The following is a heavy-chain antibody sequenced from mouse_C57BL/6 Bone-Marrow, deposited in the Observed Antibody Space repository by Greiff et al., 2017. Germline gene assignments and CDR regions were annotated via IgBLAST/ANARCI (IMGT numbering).Heavy chain of an antibody. D-gene: IGHD1-1*01. V-gene: IGHV5-16*01. CDR1: GFTFSDYY. J-gene: IGHJ1*03. CDR3: ARVPHYYYGSTYWYFDV. CDR2: INYDGSST. Sequence: EVKVEESEGGLVQPGSSMKLSCTASGFTFSDYYMAWVRQVPEKGLEWVANINYDGSSTYYLDSLKSRFIISRDNAKNILYLQMSSLKSEDTATYYCARVPHYYYGSTYWYFDVWGTGTTVTVSS.